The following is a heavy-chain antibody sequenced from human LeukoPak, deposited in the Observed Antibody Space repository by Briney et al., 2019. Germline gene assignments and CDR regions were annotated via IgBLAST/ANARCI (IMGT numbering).Heavy chain of an antibody. D-gene: IGHD2-8*01. V-gene: IGHV4-34*01. CDR3: ARPEIPEGVLYYYYMDV. CDR2: INHSGST. Sequence: SETLSLTCAVYGGSFSGYYWSWIRLPPGKGLEWIGEINHSGSTNYNPSLKSRVTISVDTSKNQFSLKLSSVTAEDTAVYYCARPEIPEGVLYYYYMDVWGKGTTVTVSS. CDR1: GGSFSGYY. J-gene: IGHJ6*03.